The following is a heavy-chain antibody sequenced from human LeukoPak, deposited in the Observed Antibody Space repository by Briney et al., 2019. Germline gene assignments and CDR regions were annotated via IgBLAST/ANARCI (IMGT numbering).Heavy chain of an antibody. Sequence: PSETLSLTCTVSGGSISSYYWSWIRQPPGKGLKWIGYIYYSGSTNYNPSLKSRVTISVDTSKNQFSLKLSSVTAADTAVYYCARVPSSITGTTGDYWGQGTLVTVSS. CDR1: GGSISSYY. CDR3: ARVPSSITGTTGDY. V-gene: IGHV4-59*01. J-gene: IGHJ4*02. CDR2: IYYSGST. D-gene: IGHD1-7*01.